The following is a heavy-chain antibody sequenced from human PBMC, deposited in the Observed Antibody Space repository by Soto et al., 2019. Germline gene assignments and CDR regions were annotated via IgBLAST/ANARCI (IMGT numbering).Heavy chain of an antibody. D-gene: IGHD1-1*01. V-gene: IGHV1-69*17. CDR3: ARSTTYGGMEV. CDR1: GGTPSSYA. CDR2: IIPLFGVP. J-gene: IGHJ6*02. Sequence: QVQLVQSGAEVKKPGSSVKVSCKASGGTPSSYAISWVRQAPGRGLEWMGAIIPLFGVPSYARKFQGRVTITADKSTSTAYMELSSLRSEDTAMYYCARSTTYGGMEVWGQGTTVTVSS.